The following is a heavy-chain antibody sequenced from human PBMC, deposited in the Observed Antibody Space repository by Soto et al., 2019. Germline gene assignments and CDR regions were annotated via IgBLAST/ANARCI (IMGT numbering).Heavy chain of an antibody. CDR3: ARDVGSSTRDY. V-gene: IGHV1-18*04. Sequence: VPVKISCKASGYTFTSDGISWVRQAPGQGLEWMGWITAYNGNTNYAQKLQGRVTMTTDTSTSTAYMELRSLRSDDTAVYYCARDVGSSTRDYWGQGTLVTVSS. J-gene: IGHJ4*02. CDR1: GYTFTSDG. CDR2: ITAYNGNT. D-gene: IGHD6-6*01.